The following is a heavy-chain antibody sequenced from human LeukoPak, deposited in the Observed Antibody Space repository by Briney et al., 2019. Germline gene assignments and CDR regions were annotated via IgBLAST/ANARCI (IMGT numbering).Heavy chain of an antibody. D-gene: IGHD3-10*01. CDR2: MNPNSGNT. J-gene: IGHJ6*02. CDR3: ARERGEITMVRGVYGMDV. CDR1: GYTFTSYD. V-gene: IGHV1-8*01. Sequence: ASVKVSCKASGYTFTSYDINWVRQAPGQGLEWMGWMNPNSGNTGYAQKFQGRVTMTRNTSISTAYMELSSLRSEDTAVYYCARERGEITMVRGVYGMDVWGQGTTVTVSS.